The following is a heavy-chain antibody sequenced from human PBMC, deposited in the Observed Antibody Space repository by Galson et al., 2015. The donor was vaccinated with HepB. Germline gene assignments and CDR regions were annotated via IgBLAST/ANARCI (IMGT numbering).Heavy chain of an antibody. CDR3: ATERRHNTGWFALDS. CDR1: GFTFSSRP. V-gene: IGHV3-30*04. J-gene: IGHJ4*02. D-gene: IGHD6-19*01. Sequence: SLRLSCATSGFTFSSRPMHWVRQAPGKGLEWVAVIRPDGGWPHYADSVKGRFTVSRDNSKRTLYLQMNSLRVEDTAIYYCATERRHNTGWFALDSWGQGALVTVSS. CDR2: IRPDGGWP.